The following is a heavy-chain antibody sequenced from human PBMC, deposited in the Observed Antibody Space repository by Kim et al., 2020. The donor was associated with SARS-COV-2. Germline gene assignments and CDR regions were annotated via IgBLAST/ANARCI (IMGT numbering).Heavy chain of an antibody. CDR1: GYTFTSYA. CDR3: ARDPGVSTIFGVVIRNPNYYGMDV. V-gene: IGHV7-4-1*02. CDR2: INTNTGNP. J-gene: IGHJ6*02. Sequence: ASVKVSCKASGYTFTSYAMNWVRQAPGQGLEWMGWINTNTGNPTYAQGFTGRFVFSLDTPVSTAYLQISSLKAEDTAVYYCARDPGVSTIFGVVIRNPNYYGMDVWGQGTTVTVSS. D-gene: IGHD3-3*01.